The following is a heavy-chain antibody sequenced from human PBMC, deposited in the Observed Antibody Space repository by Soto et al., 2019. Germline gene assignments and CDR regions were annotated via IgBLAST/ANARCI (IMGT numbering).Heavy chain of an antibody. CDR2: ISYSGST. D-gene: IGHD6-13*01. CDR1: GGSISSYY. J-gene: IGHJ6*02. CDR3: ARGIAAAGRRAKPGSPGYYYYGMAV. Sequence: PSETLSLTCTVSGGSISSYYWSWIRQPPGQGLEWIAYISYSGSTNYNPSLKSRVTISVDTSKNQFSLKLSSVTAADTAVYYCARGIAAAGRRAKPGSPGYYYYGMAVWGQGTTVTVSS. V-gene: IGHV4-59*01.